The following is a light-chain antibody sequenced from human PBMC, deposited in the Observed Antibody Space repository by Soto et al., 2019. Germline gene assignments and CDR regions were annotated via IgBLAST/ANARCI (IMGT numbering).Light chain of an antibody. V-gene: IGLV4-69*01. J-gene: IGLJ3*02. CDR1: SGHSDYA. Sequence: QPVLTQSPSASASLGASVKLTCTLSSGHSDYAIAWHQQQPEKGPRYLMKLNSDGSHDKEDGIPDRFSGSSSGAERYLTISSLQSEDEADYYCQTWGTGIQVFGGGTKVTVL. CDR2: LNSDGSH. CDR3: QTWGTGIQV.